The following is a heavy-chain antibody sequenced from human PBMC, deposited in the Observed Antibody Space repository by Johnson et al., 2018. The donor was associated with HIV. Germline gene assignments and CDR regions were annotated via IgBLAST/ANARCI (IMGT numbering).Heavy chain of an antibody. CDR1: GITFSSSG. V-gene: IGHV3-30*02. CDR2: IRYDGSDK. D-gene: IGHD7-27*01. Sequence: QVQLVESGGGVVQPGGSLRLSCAASGITFSSSGMNWVRQAPGKGLEWVSFIRYDGSDKYYADSVKGRFTISRDNSKNTLYLQMNSLRAEDTAVYYCARDLTNWGVGDAFDIWGQGTLV. J-gene: IGHJ3*02. CDR3: ARDLTNWGVGDAFDI.